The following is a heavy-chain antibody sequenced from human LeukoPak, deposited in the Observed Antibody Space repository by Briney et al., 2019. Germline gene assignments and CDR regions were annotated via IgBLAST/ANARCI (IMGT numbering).Heavy chain of an antibody. D-gene: IGHD3-9*01. CDR1: GYTFTSYG. J-gene: IGHJ6*02. CDR2: ISAYNGNT. Sequence: ASVKVSCKASGYTFTSYGISWVRQAPGQGLEWMGWISAYNGNTNYAQKLQGRVTMTTDTSTSTVYMELRSLLSDDTAVYYCARVVTGDYEMDVWGQGTTVTVS. V-gene: IGHV1-18*01. CDR3: ARVVTGDYEMDV.